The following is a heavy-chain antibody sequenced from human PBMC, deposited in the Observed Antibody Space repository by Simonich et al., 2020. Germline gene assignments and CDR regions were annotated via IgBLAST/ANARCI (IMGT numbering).Heavy chain of an antibody. V-gene: IGHV3-53*04. J-gene: IGHJ4*02. CDR1: GFTVSSNY. CDR3: ARDGLGIGYFDY. D-gene: IGHD3-16*01. Sequence: EVQLVESGGGLVQPGGSLRLSCAASGFTVSSNYMSWVRQAPGKVVGGVSVIYSGSSTYYADAVKGRFTISRHNSKNTLYLQMNSLRAEDTAVYYCARDGLGIGYFDYWGQGTLVTVSS. CDR2: IYSGSST.